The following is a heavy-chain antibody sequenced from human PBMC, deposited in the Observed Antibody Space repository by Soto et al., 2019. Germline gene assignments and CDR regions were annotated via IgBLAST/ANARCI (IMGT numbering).Heavy chain of an antibody. CDR2: MNPNSGGT. Sequence: QVQLVQSGADVKKPGASVKVSCKTSGYTFSGYFMHWLRQAPGQGLEWMGWMNPNSGGTDYAQNFQGRVSMTWDTSIRTAYMELSRLRSADTARYYCARGYYSSSWRVFDYWGPGTLVTVSS. D-gene: IGHD6-13*01. CDR3: ARGYYSSSWRVFDY. J-gene: IGHJ4*02. CDR1: GYTFSGYF. V-gene: IGHV1-2*02.